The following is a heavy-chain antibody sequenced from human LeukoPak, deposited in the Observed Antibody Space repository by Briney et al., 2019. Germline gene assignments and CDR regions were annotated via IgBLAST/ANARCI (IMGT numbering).Heavy chain of an antibody. J-gene: IGHJ6*04. CDR1: GGSISSYY. Sequence: SETLSLTCTVSGGSISSYYWSWIRQPPGQGLEWIGYVYYSGRTNYNPSLKSRVTISVDTSKDQFSLKLSSVTAAVLAVYYCARTFSESYYYYGMDVGGEGPTVTVSS. CDR3: ARTFSESYYYYGMDV. D-gene: IGHD1-26*01. V-gene: IGHV4-59*01. CDR2: VYYSGRT.